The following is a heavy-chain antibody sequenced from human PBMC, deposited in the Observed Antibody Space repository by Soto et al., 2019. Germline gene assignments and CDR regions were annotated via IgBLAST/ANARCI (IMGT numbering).Heavy chain of an antibody. J-gene: IGHJ6*02. CDR2: INHSGST. CDR3: ARGRRGYYYGSGSLYYYYGMDV. CDR1: GGSFSVYY. D-gene: IGHD3-10*01. Sequence: SETLSLTCAGYGGSFSVYYWRWIRHPPGKGLEWIGEINHSGSTNYNPSLKSRVTISVDTSKNQFSLKLSSVTAADTAVYYCARGRRGYYYGSGSLYYYYGMDVWGQGTTVTVSS. V-gene: IGHV4-34*01.